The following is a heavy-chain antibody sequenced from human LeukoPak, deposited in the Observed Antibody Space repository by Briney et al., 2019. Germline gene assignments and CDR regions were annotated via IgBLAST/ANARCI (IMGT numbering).Heavy chain of an antibody. V-gene: IGHV1-69*05. D-gene: IGHD5-12*01. CDR1: GGTFSSYA. CDR2: IIPIFGTA. J-gene: IGHJ4*02. CDR3: ASLRRSGYDFFYDY. Sequence: ASVKVSCKASGGTFSSYAISWVRQAPGQGLEWMGGIIPIFGTANYAQKFQGRVTITTDESTSTAYMELSSLRSEDMAVYYCASLRRSGYDFFYDYWGQGTLVTVSS.